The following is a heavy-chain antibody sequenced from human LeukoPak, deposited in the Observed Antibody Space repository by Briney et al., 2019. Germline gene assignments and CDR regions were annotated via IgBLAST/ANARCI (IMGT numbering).Heavy chain of an antibody. D-gene: IGHD4-17*01. J-gene: IGHJ2*01. CDR3: ARGRGDYNWYFDL. CDR1: GYTFTGYY. CDR2: INPNSGGT. V-gene: IGHV1-2*02. Sequence: GASVKVSCKASGYTFTGYYMHWVRQAPGQGLEWMGWINPNSGGTNYAQKFQGRVTMTRDTSISTAYMELSSLRSEDTAVYYCARGRGDYNWYFDLWGRGTLVTVSS.